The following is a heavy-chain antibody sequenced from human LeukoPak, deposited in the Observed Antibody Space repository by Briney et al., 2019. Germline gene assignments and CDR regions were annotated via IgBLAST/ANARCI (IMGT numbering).Heavy chain of an antibody. CDR1: GFTFSSYG. CDR2: IRFDGTNK. Sequence: PGGSLRLSCAASGFTFSSYGMHWVRQAPGKGLEWVAFIRFDGTNKYYANSVKGRFTISRDNSKNTLYLQMNSLRAEDTAVYYCAKDRTYYYGSGAYYYYMDVWGKGTTVTISS. J-gene: IGHJ6*03. D-gene: IGHD3-10*01. V-gene: IGHV3-30*02. CDR3: AKDRTYYYGSGAYYYYMDV.